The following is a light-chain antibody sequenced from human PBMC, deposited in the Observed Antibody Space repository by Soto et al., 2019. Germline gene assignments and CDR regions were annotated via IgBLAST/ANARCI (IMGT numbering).Light chain of an antibody. CDR1: QSVSSSD. J-gene: IGKJ1*01. Sequence: EIVLTRSPGTLSLSPGERATLSCRASQSVSSSDLAWYQQKPGQAPRLLIYGASSRATGIPDRFSGSGSGTDFTLTISRLEPEDFAVYYCQQYGSSPGTFGQGTKVDIK. CDR3: QQYGSSPGT. V-gene: IGKV3-20*01. CDR2: GAS.